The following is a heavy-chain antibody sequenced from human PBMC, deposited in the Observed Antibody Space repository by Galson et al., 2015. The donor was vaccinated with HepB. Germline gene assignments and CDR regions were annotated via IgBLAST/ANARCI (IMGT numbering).Heavy chain of an antibody. J-gene: IGHJ5*02. D-gene: IGHD3-10*01. Sequence: TLSLTCTVSGGSISSGGYYWNWIRQPAGKGLEWIGRIFTSGGANYNPSLEGRVTMSVGTSKNQFSLQLTSVTAADTAVYYCARDSRSGRTTVWGVTNWFDPWGQGTLVAVSS. CDR3: ARDSRSGRTTVWGVTNWFDP. V-gene: IGHV4-61*02. CDR1: GGSISSGGYY. CDR2: IFTSGGA.